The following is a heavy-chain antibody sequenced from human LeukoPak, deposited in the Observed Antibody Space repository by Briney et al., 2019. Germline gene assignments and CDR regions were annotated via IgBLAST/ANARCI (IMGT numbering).Heavy chain of an antibody. V-gene: IGHV1-3*01. Sequence: ASVKVSCKASGYTFTSYAMHWVRQAPGQRLEWMGWINAGNGNTKYSQKFQGRVTITRDTSASTAYMELSSLRSEDTAVYYCARGTAYYYDSSGYSGDYWGQGTLVTVSS. D-gene: IGHD3-22*01. CDR2: INAGNGNT. CDR3: ARGTAYYYDSSGYSGDY. CDR1: GYTFTSYA. J-gene: IGHJ4*02.